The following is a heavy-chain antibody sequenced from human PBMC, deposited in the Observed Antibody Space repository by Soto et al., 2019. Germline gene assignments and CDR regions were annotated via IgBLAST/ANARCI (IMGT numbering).Heavy chain of an antibody. J-gene: IGHJ4*02. CDR1: GFSLTTSGVG. Sequence: QITLNESGPTVVRPTETLTLTCRFSGFSLTTSGVGVGWIRQSPGKAPEWLALIYWDDDKRYSASLKSRLTITNETSKTQDVLTVSDLDPTNTATYSCAHRDLRTVIGLVTTTAIYFDFWGQGTPVAVSS. CDR3: AHRDLRTVIGLVTTTAIYFDF. V-gene: IGHV2-5*02. D-gene: IGHD3-3*01. CDR2: IYWDDDK.